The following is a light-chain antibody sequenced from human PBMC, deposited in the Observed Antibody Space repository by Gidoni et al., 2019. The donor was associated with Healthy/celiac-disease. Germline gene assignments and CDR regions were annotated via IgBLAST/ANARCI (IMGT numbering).Light chain of an antibody. J-gene: IGKJ2*01. CDR2: WAS. CDR3: QQYYSTPPYT. CDR1: QSVLYSSNNKNY. Sequence: DLVMTQSPDSLAVFLGERATINCKSSQSVLYSSNNKNYLAWYQQKPGQPPKLLIYWASTRESGVPDRFSGSGSGTDFTLTISSLQAEDVAVYYCQQYYSTPPYTFGQGTKLEIK. V-gene: IGKV4-1*01.